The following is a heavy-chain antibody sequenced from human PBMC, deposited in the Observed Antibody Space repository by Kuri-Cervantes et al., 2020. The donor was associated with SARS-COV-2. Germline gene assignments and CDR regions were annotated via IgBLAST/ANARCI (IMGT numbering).Heavy chain of an antibody. CDR2: IRSNEYGGTT. CDR1: GFSFRNYA. V-gene: IGHV3-49*03. CDR3: TRGVSGTPIPRVDY. D-gene: IGHD2-15*01. Sequence: SLRLTCAASGFSFRNYAMSWFRQAPGKGLEWVGFIRSNEYGGTTEYAASVTGRFSISRDDSNSISYLQMNSLKTEDTAVYYCTRGVSGTPIPRVDYWGQGTLVTVSS. J-gene: IGHJ4*02.